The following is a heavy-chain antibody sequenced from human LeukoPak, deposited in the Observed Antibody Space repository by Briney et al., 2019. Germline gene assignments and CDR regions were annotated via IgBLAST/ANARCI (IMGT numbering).Heavy chain of an antibody. CDR3: ARDKEWELLGFDY. CDR1: GFTFSSYS. J-gene: IGHJ4*02. CDR2: ISSSSSTI. D-gene: IGHD1-26*01. Sequence: GGSLRLSCAASGFTFSSYSMNWVCQAPGKGLEWVSYISSSSSTIYYADSVKGRFTISRDNAKNSLYLQMNSLRAEDTAVYYCARDKEWELLGFDYWGQGTLVTVSS. V-gene: IGHV3-48*01.